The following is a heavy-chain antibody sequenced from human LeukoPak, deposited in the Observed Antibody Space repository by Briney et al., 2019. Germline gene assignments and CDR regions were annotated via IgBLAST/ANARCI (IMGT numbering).Heavy chain of an antibody. V-gene: IGHV3-30*01. CDR3: AREGDGYNLDY. CDR2: ISYDGSNK. J-gene: IGHJ4*02. Sequence: GGSLRLSCAASGFTFSSYAMHWVRQAPGKGLEWVGVISYDGSNKYYADSVKGRFTISRDNSKNTLYLKMNSLRADDTAVYYCAREGDGYNLDYWGQGTLVTVSS. CDR1: GFTFSSYA. D-gene: IGHD5-24*01.